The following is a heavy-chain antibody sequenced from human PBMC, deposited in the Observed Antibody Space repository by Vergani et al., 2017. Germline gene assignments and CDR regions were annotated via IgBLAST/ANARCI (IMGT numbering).Heavy chain of an antibody. CDR3: GRPNSGYDSGLSAFDI. V-gene: IGHV3-30*04. D-gene: IGHD5-12*01. J-gene: IGHJ3*02. Sequence: QVQLVESGGGVVQPGRSLRLSCAASGFTFSSYAMHWVRQAPGKGLEWVAVISYDGSNKYYADSVKGRFTISRDNSKNTLYLQMNSLRAEDTAVYYCGRPNSGYDSGLSAFDIWGQGTMVTVSS. CDR2: ISYDGSNK. CDR1: GFTFSSYA.